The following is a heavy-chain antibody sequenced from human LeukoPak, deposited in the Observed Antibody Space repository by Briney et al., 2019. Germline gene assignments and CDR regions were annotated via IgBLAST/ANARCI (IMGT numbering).Heavy chain of an antibody. V-gene: IGHV3-53*01. J-gene: IGHJ5*02. Sequence: PGGSLRLSCAASGFIVSSNHMSWVRQAPGTGLEWVSVIYSGGSTYYADSLKGRLTISRDNSKNTLYLQMDSLRAEDTAVYYCVRAPGATWGQGTLVTVS. D-gene: IGHD3-10*01. CDR2: IYSGGST. CDR3: VRAPGAT. CDR1: GFIVSSNH.